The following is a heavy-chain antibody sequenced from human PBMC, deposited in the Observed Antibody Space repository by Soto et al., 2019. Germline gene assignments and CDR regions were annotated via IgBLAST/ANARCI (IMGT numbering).Heavy chain of an antibody. J-gene: IGHJ4*02. D-gene: IGHD3-22*01. CDR2: IYPGDSDT. Sequence: GESLKISCKGSGYSFTSYWLGWVRQMPGTGLEWMGSIYPGDSDTRYSPSFQGQVTITADKSISTAYLQWSSLQASDTAMYYCARSFYFDSSGYYFYYFDYWGLGSLVTVSS. V-gene: IGHV5-51*01. CDR3: ARSFYFDSSGYYFYYFDY. CDR1: GYSFTSYW.